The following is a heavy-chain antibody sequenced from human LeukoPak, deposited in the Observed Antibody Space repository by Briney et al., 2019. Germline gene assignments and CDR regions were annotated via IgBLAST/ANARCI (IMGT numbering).Heavy chain of an antibody. D-gene: IGHD6-19*01. CDR2: IIPIFGTA. J-gene: IGHJ4*02. V-gene: IGHV1-69*01. Sequence: GSSVKVSCKASGGTFSSYAISWVRQAPGQGLEWMGGIIPIFGTANYAQKFQGRVTITADESTSTAYMELSSLRSEDTAVYYCATNGEQWLVRRYYFDYWGQGTLVTVSS. CDR1: GGTFSSYA. CDR3: ATNGEQWLVRRYYFDY.